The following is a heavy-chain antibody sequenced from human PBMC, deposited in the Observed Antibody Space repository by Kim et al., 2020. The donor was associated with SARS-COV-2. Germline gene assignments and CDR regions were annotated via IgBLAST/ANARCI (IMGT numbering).Heavy chain of an antibody. CDR2: IKQDGSEK. Sequence: GGSLRLSCAASGFTFSSYWMSWVRQAPGKGLEWVANIKQDGSEKYYVDSVKGRFTISRDNAKNSLYLQMNSLRAEDTAVYYCARDSGQMVRGAPTYYYYGMDVWGQGTTVTVSS. CDR1: GFTFSSYW. D-gene: IGHD3-10*01. V-gene: IGHV3-7*03. CDR3: ARDSGQMVRGAPTYYYYGMDV. J-gene: IGHJ6*02.